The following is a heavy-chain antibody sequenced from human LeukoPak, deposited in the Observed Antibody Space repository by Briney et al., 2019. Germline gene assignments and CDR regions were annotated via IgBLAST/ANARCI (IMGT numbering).Heavy chain of an antibody. CDR1: GYTFTSYY. CDR3: ARDLGYCSSSKCVSWFDP. D-gene: IGHD2-2*01. CDR2: IIPSGGST. Sequence: GASVKVSCKASGYTFTSYYLHWVRQAPGQGLEWMGIIIPSGGSTTYAQKFQGRVTKTRDTSTSTVYMELSSLRSEDTAVYYCARDLGYCSSSKCVSWFDPWGQGTLVTVSS. J-gene: IGHJ5*02. V-gene: IGHV1-46*01.